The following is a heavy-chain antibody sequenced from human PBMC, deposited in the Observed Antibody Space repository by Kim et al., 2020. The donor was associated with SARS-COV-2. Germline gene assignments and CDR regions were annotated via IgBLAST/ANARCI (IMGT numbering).Heavy chain of an antibody. D-gene: IGHD1-26*01. Sequence: GGSLRLSCAASGLTLSSSWMGWVRQAPGKGLEWVASIKPDGSEKYYVDSVKGRFTISRDNAKNSLCLQMNSLRAEDTAVYYCGRGPSGSYDYWGQGTLVTVSS. V-gene: IGHV3-7*01. CDR2: IKPDGSEK. CDR3: GRGPSGSYDY. J-gene: IGHJ4*02. CDR1: GLTLSSSW.